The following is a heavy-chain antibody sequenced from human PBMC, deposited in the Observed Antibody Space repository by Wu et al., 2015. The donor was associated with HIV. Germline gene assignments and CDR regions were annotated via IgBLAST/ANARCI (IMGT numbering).Heavy chain of an antibody. D-gene: IGHD6-13*01. Sequence: QVQLVQSGAEVKKPGASVKVSCKASGYTFTGYYMHWVRQAPGQGLEWMGWINPNSGGTNYAQKFQGRVTMTRDTSISTAYMELSRLRSDDTAVYYCARGFGTRQQLGNYYYYGMDVWGQGTTVTVSS. CDR1: GYTFTGYY. CDR2: INPNSGGT. CDR3: ARGFGTRQQLGNYYYYGMDV. V-gene: IGHV1-2*02. J-gene: IGHJ6*02.